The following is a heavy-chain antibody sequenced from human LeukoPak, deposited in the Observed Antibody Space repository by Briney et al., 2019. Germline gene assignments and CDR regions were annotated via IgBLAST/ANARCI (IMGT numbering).Heavy chain of an antibody. V-gene: IGHV1-18*01. J-gene: IGHJ4*02. CDR2: ISPYNGNT. CDR1: GYTFSRYG. D-gene: IGHD3-22*01. CDR3: ARGGDYYDSSGYKY. Sequence: ASVKVSCKASGYTFSRYGLSWVRQAPGQGLEWMGWISPYNGNTYYARKFQGRVTMTTDSSTSTAYMEPRSLRSDDTAVYYCARGGDYYDSSGYKYWGQGTLVTVSS.